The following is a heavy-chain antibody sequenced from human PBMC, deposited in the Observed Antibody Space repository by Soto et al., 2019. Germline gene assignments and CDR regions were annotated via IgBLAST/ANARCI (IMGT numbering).Heavy chain of an antibody. V-gene: IGHV4-59*01. J-gene: IGHJ5*02. D-gene: IGHD6-13*01. CDR2: IYYSGST. Sequence: LSLTCTVSGGSISSYYWSWIRQPPGKGLEWIGYIYYSGSTNYNPSLKSRVTISVDTSKNQFSLKLSSVTAADTAVYYCARADSSSWYVWFDPWGQGTLVTVSS. CDR3: ARADSSSWYVWFDP. CDR1: GGSISSYY.